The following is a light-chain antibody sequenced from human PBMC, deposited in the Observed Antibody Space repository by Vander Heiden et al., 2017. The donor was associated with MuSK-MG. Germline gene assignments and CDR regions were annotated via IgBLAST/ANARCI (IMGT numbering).Light chain of an antibody. CDR3: QVGDSSTAWV. J-gene: IGLJ3*02. CDR1: NIGSKN. CDR2: RDS. V-gene: IGLV3-9*01. Sequence: SYELTQPLSVSVALGQTARITCGGNNIGSKNVHWYQQKPGQAPVLVIYRDSNRPSGIPERFSGSNSGNTATLTISRAQAGDEADYYCQVGDSSTAWVFGGGTKLTVL.